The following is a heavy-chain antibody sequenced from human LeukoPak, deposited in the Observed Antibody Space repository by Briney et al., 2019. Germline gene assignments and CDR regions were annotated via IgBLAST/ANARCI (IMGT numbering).Heavy chain of an antibody. CDR1: GGSISSYY. CDR3: ARSSNWNWFDP. V-gene: IGHV4-59*08. D-gene: IGHD4-11*01. CDR2: IYYSGST. J-gene: IGHJ5*02. Sequence: PSETLSLTCTVSGGSISSYYWNWIRQPPGKGLEWIGYIYYSGSTKYNPSLKTRVTISVDTSKTQFSLKLSSVTAADTAVYYCARSSNWNWFDPWGQGTLVTVSS.